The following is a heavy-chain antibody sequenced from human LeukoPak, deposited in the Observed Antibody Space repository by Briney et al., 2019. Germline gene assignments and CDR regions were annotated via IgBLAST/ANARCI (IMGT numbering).Heavy chain of an antibody. CDR1: GYTFTSYG. CDR3: ARDKVIRDGYNANWFDP. D-gene: IGHD5-24*01. V-gene: IGHV1-18*01. J-gene: IGHJ5*02. Sequence: ASVKVSCKASGYTFTSYGISWVRQAPGQGLEWMGWISAYNGNTNYAQKLQGRVIMTTDTSTSTAYMELRSLRSDDTAVYYCARDKVIRDGYNANWFDPRGQGTLVTVSS. CDR2: ISAYNGNT.